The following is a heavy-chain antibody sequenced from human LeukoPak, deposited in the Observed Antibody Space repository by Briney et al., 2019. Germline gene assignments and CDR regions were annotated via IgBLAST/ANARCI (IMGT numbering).Heavy chain of an antibody. Sequence: SETLSLTCTVSGGSISSGSYYWSWIRQPAGKGLEWIGRIYTSGSTNYNPSLKSRVTISVDTSKNQFSLKLRSVTAADTAVCSCTSAAPGFWSGQYNFDYWGQGTLVTVSS. CDR2: IYTSGST. J-gene: IGHJ4*02. CDR1: GGSISSGSYY. D-gene: IGHD3-3*01. CDR3: TSAAPGFWSGQYNFDY. V-gene: IGHV4-61*02.